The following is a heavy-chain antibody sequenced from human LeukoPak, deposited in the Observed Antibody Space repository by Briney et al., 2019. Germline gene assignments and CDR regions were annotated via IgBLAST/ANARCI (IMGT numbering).Heavy chain of an antibody. V-gene: IGHV3-21*01. J-gene: IGHJ4*02. CDR3: ARGVYYFDY. CDR1: GFTFSSYS. CDR2: ISSSSGYI. Sequence: GGSLRLSCAASGFTFSSYSMNWVRQAPGKGLEWVSSISSSSGYIYYADSVKGRFTISRDNAKNSLYLQMNSLRAEDTAVYYCARGVYYFDYWGQGTLVTVSS.